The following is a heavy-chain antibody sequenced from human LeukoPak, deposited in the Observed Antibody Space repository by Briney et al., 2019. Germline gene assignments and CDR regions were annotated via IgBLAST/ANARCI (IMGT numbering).Heavy chain of an antibody. CDR1: RFTFSSPW. Sequence: GGSLRLSCAASRFTFSSPWMSWVRQAPGKGLECVANIKQDGSEKNYVDSVKGRFTISRDNAKNSLYLQMNSLRAEDTAVYYCTPYSSSSGSFQHWGQGTLVTVSS. D-gene: IGHD6-6*01. CDR2: IKQDGSEK. CDR3: TPYSSSSGSFQH. V-gene: IGHV3-7*01. J-gene: IGHJ1*01.